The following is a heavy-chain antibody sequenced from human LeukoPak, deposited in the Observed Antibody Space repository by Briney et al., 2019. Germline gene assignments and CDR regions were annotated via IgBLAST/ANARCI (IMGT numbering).Heavy chain of an antibody. CDR3: ARDRYSGSSPYFDY. V-gene: IGHV4-61*02. Sequence: SETLSLTCTVSGGSISSGSYYWSWIRQPAGKGLEWIRRIYTSGSTNYNPSLKSRVTISVDTSKNQFSLKLSSVTAADTAVYYCARDRYSGSSPYFDYWGQGTLVTVSS. CDR1: GGSISSGSYY. J-gene: IGHJ4*02. D-gene: IGHD1-26*01. CDR2: IYTSGST.